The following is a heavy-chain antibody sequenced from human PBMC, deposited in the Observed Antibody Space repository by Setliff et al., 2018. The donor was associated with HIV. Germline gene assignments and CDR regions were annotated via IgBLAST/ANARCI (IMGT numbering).Heavy chain of an antibody. CDR1: GGTFSNYA. CDR3: AKSHSFYYSGMDF. V-gene: IGHV1-69*13. Sequence: SVKVSCKASGGTFSNYALSWVRQAPGQGLEWVGGIIPIFGTANYGQKFQGRVTITADESTSTAYMELSSLRSEDTAVYYCAKSHSFYYSGMDFWGQGTTVTVTS. CDR2: IIPIFGTA. J-gene: IGHJ6*02.